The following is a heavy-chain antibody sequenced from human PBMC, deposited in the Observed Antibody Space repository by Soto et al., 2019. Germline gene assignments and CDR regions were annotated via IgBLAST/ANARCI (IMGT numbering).Heavy chain of an antibody. D-gene: IGHD2-8*01. CDR2: TYYRSKWYN. V-gene: IGHV6-1*01. CDR1: GDRVSSNRAA. J-gene: IGHJ6*02. CDR3: VRDQECSSGMDV. Sequence: SQTLSLTCAISGDRVSSNRAAWNWIRQSPSRGLEWLGRTYYRSKWYNDYAVSVRSRITINPDTSKNQFSLQLNSVTPEDTALYCCVRDQECSSGMDVWGQGTTVTVSS.